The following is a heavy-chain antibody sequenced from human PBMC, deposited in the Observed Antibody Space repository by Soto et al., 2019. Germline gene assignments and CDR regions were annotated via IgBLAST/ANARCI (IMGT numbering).Heavy chain of an antibody. J-gene: IGHJ6*02. D-gene: IGHD3-9*01. Sequence: PGGSLRLSCAASGFTFSSYAMSWVRQAPGKGLEWVSAISGSGGIRSKTNNYATTYAASVKGRFTISRDDSKNTAYLQMNSLKTEDTAVYYCARDRRVGFTGPYYYYGMDVWGQGTTVTVSS. CDR3: ARDRRVGFTGPYYYYGMDV. CDR2: IRSKTNNYAT. CDR1: GFTFSSYA. V-gene: IGHV3-73*01.